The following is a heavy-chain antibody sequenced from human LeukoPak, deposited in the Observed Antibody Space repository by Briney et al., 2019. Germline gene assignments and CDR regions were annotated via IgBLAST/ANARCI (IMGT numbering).Heavy chain of an antibody. CDR1: GGSINTYY. V-gene: IGHV4-59*12. CDR3: ARRLWFGELLYDY. Sequence: EPSETLSLTCTVSGGSINTYYWSWIRQPPGKGLEWIGYIYYSGSTYYNPSLKSRVTISVDTSKNQFSLKLSSVTAADTAVYYCARRLWFGELLYDYWGQGTLVTVSS. J-gene: IGHJ4*02. D-gene: IGHD3-10*01. CDR2: IYYSGST.